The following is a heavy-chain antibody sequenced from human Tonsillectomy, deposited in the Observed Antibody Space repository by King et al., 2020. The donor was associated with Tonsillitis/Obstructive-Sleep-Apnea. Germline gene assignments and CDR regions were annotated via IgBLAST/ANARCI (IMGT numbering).Heavy chain of an antibody. V-gene: IGHV4-39*01. CDR2: IDYSGST. CDR3: ARLNMVRGVLSDY. CDR1: GGSISSSSYY. J-gene: IGHJ4*02. D-gene: IGHD3-10*01. Sequence: QLQESGPGLVKPSETLSLTCTVSGGSISSSSYYWGWIRQPPGKWHECIGGIDYSGSTYYNQSLKSRVTISVDTSKNQFSLTLSSVTAADTAVYYCARLNMVRGVLSDYWGQGTLVTVSS.